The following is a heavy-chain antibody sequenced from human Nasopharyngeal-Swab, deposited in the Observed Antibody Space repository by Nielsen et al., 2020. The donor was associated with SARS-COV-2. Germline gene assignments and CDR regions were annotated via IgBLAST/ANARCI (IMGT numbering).Heavy chain of an antibody. D-gene: IGHD5-24*01. CDR3: VRGDAYNRL. J-gene: IGHJ4*02. CDR2: IKQDGTET. V-gene: IGHV3-7*04. CDR1: GFTFTSYW. Sequence: GESLKISCAASGFTFTSYWMSWVRQAPGKGLEWVADIKQDGTETRYVDAVKGRFTISRDNAKNSLHLQMNSLRAEDTAVYFCVRGDAYNRLWGQGILVTVSS.